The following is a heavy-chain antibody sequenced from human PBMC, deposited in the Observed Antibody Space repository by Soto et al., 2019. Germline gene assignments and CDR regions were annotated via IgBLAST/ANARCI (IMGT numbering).Heavy chain of an antibody. Sequence: QVQLVESGGGLVKPGGSLRLSCAASGFTFSDYYMSWIRQAPGKGLEWVSYSSSSGSTIYYANSVKGRFTISRDNAKNPLYLQMNSLRAEDTAVYYCASPRTIRYYYYMDVWGKGTTVTVSS. J-gene: IGHJ6*03. CDR1: GFTFSDYY. D-gene: IGHD2-8*01. V-gene: IGHV3-11*01. CDR2: SSSSGSTI. CDR3: ASPRTIRYYYYMDV.